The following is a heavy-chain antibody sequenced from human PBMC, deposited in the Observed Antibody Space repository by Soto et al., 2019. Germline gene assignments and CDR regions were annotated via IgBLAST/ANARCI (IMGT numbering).Heavy chain of an antibody. J-gene: IGHJ4*02. CDR1: GFTFSSYA. D-gene: IGHD2-15*01. CDR3: AKLVVVEAATHLGY. CDR2: ISGSGGST. V-gene: IGHV3-23*01. Sequence: EVRLLESGGGLVQAGGSLRLSCAASGFTFSSYAMSWVRQAPGKGLEWVSAISGSGGSTYYADSVKGRFTISRDNSKNTQYLQMTSLRTEDTAVYYCAKLVVVEAATHLGYWGQGTPVTVSS.